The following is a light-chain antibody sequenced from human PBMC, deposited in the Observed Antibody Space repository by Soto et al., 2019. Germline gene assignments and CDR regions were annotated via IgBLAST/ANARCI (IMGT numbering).Light chain of an antibody. CDR1: QGISNY. J-gene: IGKJ1*01. Sequence: DIQMTQSPSSLSASVRDRVTITCRASQGISNYLAWYQQKPGKVPKLLIYAASTLQSEVPSRFSGSGSGTDFTLTISSLQPEDVANYYCQKYDSAPWTFGQGTQVEIK. CDR2: AAS. V-gene: IGKV1-27*01. CDR3: QKYDSAPWT.